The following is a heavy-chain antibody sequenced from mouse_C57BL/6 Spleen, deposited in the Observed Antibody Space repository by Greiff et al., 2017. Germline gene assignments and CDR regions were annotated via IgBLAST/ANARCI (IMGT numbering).Heavy chain of an antibody. CDR3: ARTADGYAYAMDD. Sequence: QVQLQQPGAELVKPGASVKMSCKASGYTFTSYWITWVKQRPGQGLEWIGDIYPGSGSTNYNEQFKSKATLTVDTSSSTAYMQLSSLTSEDSAVYYCARTADGYAYAMDDWGQGTSVTVSS. V-gene: IGHV1-55*01. CDR1: GYTFTSYW. J-gene: IGHJ4*01. D-gene: IGHD2-2*01. CDR2: IYPGSGST.